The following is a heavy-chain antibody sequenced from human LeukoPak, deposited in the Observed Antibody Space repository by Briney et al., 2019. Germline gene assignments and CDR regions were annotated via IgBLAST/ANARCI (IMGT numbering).Heavy chain of an antibody. D-gene: IGHD1-26*01. CDR2: IYYSGST. CDR3: ATTTIRLGY. Sequence: SETLSLTCTVSGGSISSYYWSWIRQPPGKGLEWIGYIYYSGSTNYNPSLKSRVTISVDTSKNQFSLKLSSVTAADTAVYYCATTTIRLGYWGQGTLVTVSS. CDR1: GGSISSYY. V-gene: IGHV4-59*12. J-gene: IGHJ4*02.